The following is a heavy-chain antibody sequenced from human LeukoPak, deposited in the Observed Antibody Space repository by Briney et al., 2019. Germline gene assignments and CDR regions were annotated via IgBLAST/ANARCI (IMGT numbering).Heavy chain of an antibody. D-gene: IGHD3-22*01. CDR1: GGSFSGYY. Sequence: PSETLTLTCAAYGGSFSGYYWSWIRQPPGKGLEWVGEINHSGSTNYNPSLKSRVTISVDTSKNKVSLMLSSVTAADTAVFYCARFSHYCDSRGFHASLDYWGQGTLVTVSS. J-gene: IGHJ4*02. V-gene: IGHV4-34*01. CDR2: INHSGST. CDR3: ARFSHYCDSRGFHASLDY.